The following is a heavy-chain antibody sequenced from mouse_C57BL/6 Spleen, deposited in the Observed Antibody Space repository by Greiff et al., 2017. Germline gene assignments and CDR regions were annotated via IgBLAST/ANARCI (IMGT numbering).Heavy chain of an antibody. V-gene: IGHV5-17*01. CDR2: ISSGSSTI. Sequence: EVQRVESGAGLVKPGASLKLSCAASGFTFSDYGMHWVRQAPEQGLEWVAYISSGSSTIYYADTVKGRFTISRDNANNTLFLQLTSLTSEDTAVYYCARSYDGYYAWLDYWGQGTLVTVSA. CDR1: GFTFSDYG. D-gene: IGHD2-3*01. J-gene: IGHJ3*01. CDR3: ARSYDGYYAWLDY.